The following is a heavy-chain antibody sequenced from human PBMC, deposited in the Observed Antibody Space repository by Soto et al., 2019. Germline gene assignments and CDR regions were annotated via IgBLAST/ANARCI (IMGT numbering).Heavy chain of an antibody. Sequence: QVQLVQSGAEVKKPGASVKVSCRASGYTFIDYYLHWVRQAPGQGLEWMVWINPYSGGTKYTQNFQGSVTMTRDTSISTAFMELSRLRFDDTAVYYCARSSTVTTKELFDYWGQGTLVTVSS. J-gene: IGHJ4*02. CDR2: INPYSGGT. V-gene: IGHV1-2*02. D-gene: IGHD4-17*01. CDR3: ARSSTVTTKELFDY. CDR1: GYTFIDYY.